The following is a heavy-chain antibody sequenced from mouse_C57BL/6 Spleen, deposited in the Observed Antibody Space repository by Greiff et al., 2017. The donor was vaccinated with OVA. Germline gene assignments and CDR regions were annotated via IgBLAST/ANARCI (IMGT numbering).Heavy chain of an antibody. J-gene: IGHJ1*03. CDR1: GYTFTDYN. V-gene: IGHV1-18*01. CDR3: ARGTYYGSSDWYFDV. Sequence: VQLQQSGPELVKPGASVKIPCKASGYTFTDYNMDWVKQSHGKSLEWIGDINPNNGGTIYNQKFKGKATLTVDKSSSTAYMELRSLTSEDTAVYYCARGTYYGSSDWYFDVWGTGTTVTVSS. CDR2: INPNNGGT. D-gene: IGHD1-1*01.